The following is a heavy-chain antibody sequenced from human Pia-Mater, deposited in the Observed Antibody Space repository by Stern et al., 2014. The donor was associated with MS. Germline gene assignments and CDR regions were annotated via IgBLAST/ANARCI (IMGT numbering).Heavy chain of an antibody. V-gene: IGHV3-48*02. D-gene: IGHD2-15*01. J-gene: IGHJ4*02. CDR2: ISGNGTTT. CDR1: GFTFSPFS. CDR3: ATPTPAHY. Sequence: EVQLLESGGGLVQPGGSLRLSCTASGFTFSPFSMNWVRQAPGNGLEWVAYISGNGTTTYYSDSVKGRFTISRDNANNSLYLQMNGLRDEDTAVYYCATPTPAHYWGQGTLVTVSS.